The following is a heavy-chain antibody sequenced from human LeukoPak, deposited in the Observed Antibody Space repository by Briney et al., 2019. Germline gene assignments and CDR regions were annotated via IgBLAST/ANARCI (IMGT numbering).Heavy chain of an antibody. D-gene: IGHD6-13*01. CDR1: GGTFSSYA. Sequence: GASVKVSCKASGGTFSSYAISWVRQAPGQGLEWMGGIIPIFGTANYAQKFQGRVTITTDESTSTAYMELSSLRSEDTAVYYCARDGLHSSSYGPFEYWGQGTLVTVSS. CDR3: ARDGLHSSSYGPFEY. J-gene: IGHJ4*02. CDR2: IIPIFGTA. V-gene: IGHV1-69*05.